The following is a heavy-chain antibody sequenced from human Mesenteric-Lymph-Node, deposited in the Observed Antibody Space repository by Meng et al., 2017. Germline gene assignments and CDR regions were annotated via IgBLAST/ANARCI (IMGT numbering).Heavy chain of an antibody. D-gene: IGHD3-10*01. V-gene: IGHV1-2*02. CDR1: GYTFTGYY. CDR3: AIPGVSLTYYYYGMDV. CDR2: INPNSGGT. Sequence: ASVKVSCKASGYTFTGYYMHWVRQAPGQGLEWMGLINPNSGGTNYAQKFQGRVTMTRDTSISTAYMELSRLRSDDTAVYYCAIPGVSLTYYYYGMDVWGQGTTVTVSS. J-gene: IGHJ6*02.